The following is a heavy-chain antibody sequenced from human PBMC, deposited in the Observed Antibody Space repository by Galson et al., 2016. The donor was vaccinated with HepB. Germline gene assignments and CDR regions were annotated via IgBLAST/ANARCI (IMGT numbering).Heavy chain of an antibody. CDR1: GGAISSNH. CDR3: ARLFFRGGLDV. J-gene: IGHJ6*02. Sequence: ETLSLTCTVSGGAISSNHWSWIRQPPGKGLQWIGYIYYSGSTNYNPSLKSRVTISLDTSKNQFSLKLRSVTAADTAVYYCARLFFRGGLDVWGQGTTVTVSS. D-gene: IGHD3-10*01. V-gene: IGHV4-59*01. CDR2: IYYSGST.